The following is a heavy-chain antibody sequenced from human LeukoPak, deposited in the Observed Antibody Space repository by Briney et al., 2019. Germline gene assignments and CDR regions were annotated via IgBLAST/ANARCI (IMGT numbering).Heavy chain of an antibody. J-gene: IGHJ4*02. D-gene: IGHD6-19*01. CDR3: AKDSGWPFDY. CDR2: TSGNGVKT. V-gene: IGHV3-23*01. Sequence: PGGSLRLSCAASGFPFSSYAMSWVRQAPGKGLEWVSATSGNGVKTYYADSVKGRFTISRDNSRNTLYLQMNSLRAEDTAVYYCAKDSGWPFDYWGQGTLVTVSS. CDR1: GFPFSSYA.